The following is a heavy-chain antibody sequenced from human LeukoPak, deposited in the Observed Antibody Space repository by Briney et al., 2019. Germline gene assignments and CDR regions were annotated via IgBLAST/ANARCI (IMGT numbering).Heavy chain of an antibody. CDR2: INHRGDT. Sequence: PSETLSLSCAVYSGSFNDYYWNWIRQPPGKGLEWSGEINHRGDTNYSPSLKSRVTISVDTSKNPFSLRLNSVTAADMGVYYCARGQVPAARGYNWFDPWGQGTLVTVSS. D-gene: IGHD2-2*01. V-gene: IGHV4-34*01. CDR3: ARGQVPAARGYNWFDP. J-gene: IGHJ5*02. CDR1: SGSFNDYY.